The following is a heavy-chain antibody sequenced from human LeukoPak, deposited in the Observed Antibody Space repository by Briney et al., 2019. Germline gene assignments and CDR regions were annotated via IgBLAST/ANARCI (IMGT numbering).Heavy chain of an antibody. V-gene: IGHV3-30*02. CDR3: EKAGSSHYESSGQVPLVY. D-gene: IGHD3-22*01. Sequence: GGSLRLSCAASGFTFSNYGMHWVRQAPGKGLEWVTFIRYDGSNKYYADSVKGRFTISRDNSKNTLYLQMNSLRAEDSAVYNCEKAGSSHYESSGQVPLVYSGQGALVTVSS. J-gene: IGHJ4*02. CDR2: IRYDGSNK. CDR1: GFTFSNYG.